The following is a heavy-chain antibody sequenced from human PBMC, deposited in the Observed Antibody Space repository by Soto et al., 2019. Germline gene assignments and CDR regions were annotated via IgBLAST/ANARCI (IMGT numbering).Heavy chain of an antibody. CDR3: ARGLIYDSSGYYFDY. CDR2: ISAYNGNT. CDR1: GYTFTSYA. D-gene: IGHD3-22*01. V-gene: IGHV1-18*01. Sequence: ASVKVSFKASGYTFTSYAISWVRQAPGQGLEWMGWISAYNGNTNYAQKLQGRVTMTTDTSTSTAYMELRSLRSEDTAVYYCARGLIYDSSGYYFDYWGQGTLVTVSS. J-gene: IGHJ4*02.